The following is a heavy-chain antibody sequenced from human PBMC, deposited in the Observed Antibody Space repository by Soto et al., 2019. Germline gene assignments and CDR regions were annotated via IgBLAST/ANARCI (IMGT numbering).Heavy chain of an antibody. J-gene: IGHJ5*02. CDR1: GGSFSGYY. V-gene: IGHV4-34*01. D-gene: IGHD2-21*02. CDR2: SNHSGST. CDR3: ARRAHGAAAGIGSYCGGDCYPNWFDP. Sequence: PSETLSLTCAVYGGSFSGYYWSWIRQPPGKGLEWIGESNHSGSTNYNPSLKSRVTISVDTSKNQFSLKLSSVTAADTAVYYCARRAHGAAAGIGSYCGGDCYPNWFDPWGQGTLVTVSS.